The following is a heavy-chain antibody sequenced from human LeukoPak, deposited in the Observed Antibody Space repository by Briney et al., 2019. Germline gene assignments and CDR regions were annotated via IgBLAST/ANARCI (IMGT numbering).Heavy chain of an antibody. J-gene: IGHJ4*02. Sequence: SETLSLTCAVSGDSINDDYYYWSWIRQHPGEGLEWIGHISYSGRASYNPSLGGRVTISVDTSKNQFSLKMSSVTAADTAIYYCTVGGTGTKVDYWGQGTLVTVSS. D-gene: IGHD3-10*01. CDR2: ISYSGRA. CDR1: GDSINDDYYY. CDR3: TVGGTGTKVDY. V-gene: IGHV4-31*11.